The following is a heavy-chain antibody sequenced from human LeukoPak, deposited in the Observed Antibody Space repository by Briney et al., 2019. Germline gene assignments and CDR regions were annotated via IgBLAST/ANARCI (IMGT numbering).Heavy chain of an antibody. Sequence: ASVKVSCEASGYTFSSYDINGVRQATGQGREWVGCMNPNSGNTGYAQKFQGRVAITRHTTISTRYMELSSLRSEDPAVYYCARAVRGVVVVPAATIGRDYYYYMDVWGQGTTVTVSS. CDR1: GYTFSSYD. CDR3: ARAVRGVVVVPAATIGRDYYYYMDV. V-gene: IGHV1-8*01. D-gene: IGHD2-2*01. CDR2: MNPNSGNT. J-gene: IGHJ6*03.